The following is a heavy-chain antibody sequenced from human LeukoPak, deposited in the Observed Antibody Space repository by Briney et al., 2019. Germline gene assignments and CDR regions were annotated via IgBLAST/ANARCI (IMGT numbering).Heavy chain of an antibody. Sequence: PGGSLRLSCAASGFNFSTYWMHWVRQAPGKGLMWVSQISPDGSQTFYADSVKGRFTISRDNAKNTLFLQMDSLRAEDTALYYCVRSLRSADFWGQGTLVTVSS. CDR3: VRSLRSADF. V-gene: IGHV3-74*01. J-gene: IGHJ4*02. CDR1: GFNFSTYW. CDR2: ISPDGSQT.